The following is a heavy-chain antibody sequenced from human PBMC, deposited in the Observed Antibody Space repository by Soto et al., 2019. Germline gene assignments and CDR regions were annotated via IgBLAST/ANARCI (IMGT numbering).Heavy chain of an antibody. CDR2: IYYSGST. CDR3: ARLMLVATIGATWFDP. D-gene: IGHD5-12*01. J-gene: IGHJ5*02. CDR1: GGSISSGDYY. Sequence: QVQLQESGPGLVKPSQTLSLTCTVSGGSISSGDYYWSRIRQPPGKGMEWIGYIYYSGSTYYNPSLKSRVTISVDTSKNQFSLKLSSVTAADTAVYYCARLMLVATIGATWFDPWGQGTLVTVSS. V-gene: IGHV4-30-4*01.